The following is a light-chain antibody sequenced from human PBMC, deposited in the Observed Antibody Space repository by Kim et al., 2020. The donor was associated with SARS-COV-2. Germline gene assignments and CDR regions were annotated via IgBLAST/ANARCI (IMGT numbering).Light chain of an antibody. V-gene: IGLV2-11*01. CDR3: LGYGGSYMSVI. CDR1: SSDVGGYNY. CDR2: DDY. Sequence: QSSLTQPRSVSGSPGQSVTISCTGTSSDVGGYNYVSWYQQLPGKAPKLIIYDDYERPSGVPDRFSGAKSGVTASLTISGLQAEDEADYYCLGYGGSYMSVIFGGGTQLTVL. J-gene: IGLJ2*01.